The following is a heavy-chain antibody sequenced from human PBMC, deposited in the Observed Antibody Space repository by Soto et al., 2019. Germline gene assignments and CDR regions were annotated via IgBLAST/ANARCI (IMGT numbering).Heavy chain of an antibody. CDR3: AGASYCSSTSCHPYYYYGMDV. CDR2: IYPGDSDT. CDR1: GYSFTSYW. Sequence: GESLKISCKGSGYSFTSYWIGWVRQMPGKGLEWVGIIYPGDSDTRYSPSFQGQVTISADKSISTAYLQWSSLKASDTAMYYCAGASYCSSTSCHPYYYYGMDVWGQGTTVTVSS. D-gene: IGHD2-2*01. J-gene: IGHJ6*02. V-gene: IGHV5-51*01.